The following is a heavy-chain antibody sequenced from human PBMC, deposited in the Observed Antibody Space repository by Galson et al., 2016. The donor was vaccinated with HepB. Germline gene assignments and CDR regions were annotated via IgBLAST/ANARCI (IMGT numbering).Heavy chain of an antibody. V-gene: IGHV3-53*01. CDR3: ARGYASSGFGAYYLEY. J-gene: IGHJ4*02. CDR1: GFSVSSNY. CDR2: IYSGGTT. D-gene: IGHD3-22*01. Sequence: SLSLSCAASGFSVSSNYMSWVRQAPGKGLEWVSVIYSGGTTYYADSVKGRFTISRDKSKNTLYFQMNSLRAEDTAVYYCARGYASSGFGAYYLEYWGQGTLVTVSS.